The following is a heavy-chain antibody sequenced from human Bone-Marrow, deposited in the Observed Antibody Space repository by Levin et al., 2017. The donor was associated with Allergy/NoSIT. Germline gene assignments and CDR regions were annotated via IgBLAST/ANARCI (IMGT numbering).Heavy chain of an antibody. Sequence: SQTLSLTCTVSGGSISSGSYYWSWIRQPAGKGLEWIGRIYTSGSTNYNPSLKSRVTISVDTSKNQFSLKLSSVTAADTAVYYCARFGKSGYTLYFDYWGQGTLVTVSS. CDR3: ARFGKSGYTLYFDY. CDR1: GGSISSGSYY. D-gene: IGHD5-12*01. V-gene: IGHV4-61*02. CDR2: IYTSGST. J-gene: IGHJ4*02.